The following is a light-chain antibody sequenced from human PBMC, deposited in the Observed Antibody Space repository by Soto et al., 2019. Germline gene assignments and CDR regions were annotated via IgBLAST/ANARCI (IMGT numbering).Light chain of an antibody. J-gene: IGKJ4*01. CDR1: QSVSSSY. CDR3: QQYGSSPLT. Sequence: EIVLTQSPGTLSLSPGERATLSCRASQSVSSSYLARYQQKPGQAPRLLIYRASRRATGFPDRFSGSGSGTDFTLTISSLEAEDFAVYYCQQYGSSPLTFGGGTKVEIK. CDR2: RAS. V-gene: IGKV3-20*01.